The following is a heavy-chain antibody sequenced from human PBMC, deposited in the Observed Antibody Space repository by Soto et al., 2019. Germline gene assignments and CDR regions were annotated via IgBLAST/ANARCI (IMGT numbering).Heavy chain of an antibody. CDR1: GGSISSSSYY. CDR2: IYYSGST. CDR3: ARHGPLSNNWNQLDY. D-gene: IGHD1-1*01. Sequence: QLQLQESGPGLVKPSETLSLPCTVSGGSISSSSYYWGWIRQPPGKGLEWIGNIYYSGSTYYNPYLKSRVTISVATCKNHFSLKLSSVTAADTAVYYCARHGPLSNNWNQLDYWGQGTLVTVSS. V-gene: IGHV4-39*01. J-gene: IGHJ4*02.